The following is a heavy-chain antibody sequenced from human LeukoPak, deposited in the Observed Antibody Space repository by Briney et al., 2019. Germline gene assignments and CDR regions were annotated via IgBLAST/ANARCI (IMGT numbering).Heavy chain of an antibody. V-gene: IGHV1-8*01. Sequence: ASVNVSCKASGHTFTSYDINWVRQATGQGLEWMGWMNPSSGNTGYAQNFQGRVTMTRNTYITTAYMELSSLRSEDTAVYYCARVEFNGGYSHVFWGQGTLVTVSS. CDR3: ARVEFNGGYSHVF. D-gene: IGHD5-12*01. CDR1: GHTFTSYD. J-gene: IGHJ4*02. CDR2: MNPSSGNT.